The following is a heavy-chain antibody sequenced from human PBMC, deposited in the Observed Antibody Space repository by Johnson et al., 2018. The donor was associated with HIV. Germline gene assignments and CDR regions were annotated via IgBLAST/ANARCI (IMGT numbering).Heavy chain of an antibody. Sequence: QVQLVESGGGLVKPGGSLRLSCAASGFIFSDYYMTWIRQAPGKGLEWVSYISSSGSTIYYADSVKGRFTIPRDNSKNTLYLQVNSLRAEDTALYYCARAPQKYNWDYMMAFDIWGQGTMVTVSS. D-gene: IGHD1-7*01. CDR3: ARAPQKYNWDYMMAFDI. J-gene: IGHJ3*02. CDR1: GFIFSDYY. V-gene: IGHV3-11*01. CDR2: ISSSGSTI.